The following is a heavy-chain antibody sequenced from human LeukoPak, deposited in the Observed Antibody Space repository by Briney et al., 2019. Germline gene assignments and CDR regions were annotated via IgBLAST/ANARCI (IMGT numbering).Heavy chain of an antibody. CDR3: ARHRLFDTIGYYYDFDY. J-gene: IGHJ4*02. CDR2: LYYSGSA. Sequence: PSETPSLTCAVSGYSISGGYHWGWIRQPPGKGLEWIGSLYYSGSAYHNPSLKSRVTMSLDTSKNQFSLRLSSVTAADTAVYYCARHRLFDTIGYYYDFDYWGQGTLVTVSS. V-gene: IGHV4-38-2*01. CDR1: GYSISGGYH. D-gene: IGHD3-22*01.